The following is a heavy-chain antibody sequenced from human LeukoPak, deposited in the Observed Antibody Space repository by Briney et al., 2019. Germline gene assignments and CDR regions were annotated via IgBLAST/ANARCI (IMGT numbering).Heavy chain of an antibody. CDR1: GGSISSYY. D-gene: IGHD5-12*01. Sequence: SETLSLTCTVSGGSISSYYWSWIRQPPGEGLEWIGYIYYSGSTNYNPSLKSRVTISVDTSKNQFSLKLSSVTAADTAVYYCARSLGRRGRVDYWGQGTLVTVSS. J-gene: IGHJ4*02. CDR3: ARSLGRRGRVDY. V-gene: IGHV4-59*01. CDR2: IYYSGST.